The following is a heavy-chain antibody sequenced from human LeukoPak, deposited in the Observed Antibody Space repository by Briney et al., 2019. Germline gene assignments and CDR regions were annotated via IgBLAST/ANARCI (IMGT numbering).Heavy chain of an antibody. CDR3: AGYGYYYDSSGKVYFDY. CDR2: MNPNSGNT. V-gene: IGHV1-8*01. J-gene: IGHJ4*02. Sequence: ASVKVSCKASGYTFTSYDINWVRQATGQGLEWMGWMNPNSGNTGYAQKFQGRVTMTRNTSISTAYMELSSLRSEDTAVYYCAGYGYYYDSSGKVYFDYWGQGTLVTVSS. D-gene: IGHD3-22*01. CDR1: GYTFTSYD.